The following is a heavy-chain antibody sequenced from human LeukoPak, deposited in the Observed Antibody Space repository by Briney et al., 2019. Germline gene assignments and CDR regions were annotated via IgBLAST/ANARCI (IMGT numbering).Heavy chain of an antibody. CDR2: IKQDGSEK. V-gene: IGHV3-7*01. J-gene: IGHJ5*02. CDR3: ARELDYYDSSGYYTTVGWFDP. Sequence: PGGSLRLSCAASGFTFSSYWMSWVRQAPGKGLEWVANIKQDGSEKYYVDSVKGRFTISRDNAKNSLYLQMNSLRAEDTAVYYCARELDYYDSSGYYTTVGWFDPWGQGTLVTVSS. D-gene: IGHD3-22*01. CDR1: GFTFSSYW.